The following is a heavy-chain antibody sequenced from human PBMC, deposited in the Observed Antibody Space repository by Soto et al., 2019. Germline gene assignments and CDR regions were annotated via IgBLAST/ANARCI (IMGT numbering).Heavy chain of an antibody. D-gene: IGHD1-26*01. CDR3: AKDNPSEGARDYFEY. CDR2: ISGSGDST. V-gene: IGHV3-23*01. CDR1: RFTFSSYA. Sequence: GGSLRLSCAASRFTFSSYAMSWVRQAPGKGLEWVSGISGSGDSTYYADSVKGRFTISRDNSKNTLYLQMNSLRAEDTAVYYCAKDNPSEGARDYFEYWGQGNLVTVSS. J-gene: IGHJ4*02.